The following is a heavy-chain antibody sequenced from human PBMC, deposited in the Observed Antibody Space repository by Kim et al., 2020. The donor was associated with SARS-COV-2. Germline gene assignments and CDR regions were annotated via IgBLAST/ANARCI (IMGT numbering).Heavy chain of an antibody. CDR1: GFTFGDYS. Sequence: GGSLRLSCTTSGFTFGDYSMSWLRQAPGKGLEWVGFIRSKAYGGTTDYAASVKGRFTISRADSKSIAYLQMNSMKTEDTAVYYCTRGSWFGAHYFDYWGQGTLVTVST. CDR2: IRSKAYGGTT. J-gene: IGHJ4*02. V-gene: IGHV3-49*03. D-gene: IGHD3-10*01. CDR3: TRGSWFGAHYFDY.